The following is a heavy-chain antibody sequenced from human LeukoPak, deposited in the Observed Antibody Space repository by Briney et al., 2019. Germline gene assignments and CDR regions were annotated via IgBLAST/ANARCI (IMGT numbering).Heavy chain of an antibody. CDR1: GYTFTGYY. CDR3: ARVGAVATTYFDY. D-gene: IGHD6-19*01. J-gene: IGHJ4*02. V-gene: IGHV1-2*02. Sequence: ASVKVSCKASGYTFTGYYMHWVRQAPGQGLEWMGWINPNSGGTNYAQKFQGRVTMTRDTSISTAYMELSRLRSDDTAVYYCARVGAVATTYFDYWGQGTLVTVSS. CDR2: INPNSGGT.